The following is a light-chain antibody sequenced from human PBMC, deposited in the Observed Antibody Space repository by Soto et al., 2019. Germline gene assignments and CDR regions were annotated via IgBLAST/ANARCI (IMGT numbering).Light chain of an antibody. CDR1: NSDVGAYDY. J-gene: IGLJ3*02. Sequence: QSALTQPSSVSGSPGQSVIISCTGTNSDVGAYDYVSWYQQHPGKAPKLIIYDVTKRPSGVPDRFSASKSGNTASLTISGLQAEDEADYYCCSYAGSNTGVFGGGTKLTVL. V-gene: IGLV2-11*01. CDR2: DVT. CDR3: CSYAGSNTGV.